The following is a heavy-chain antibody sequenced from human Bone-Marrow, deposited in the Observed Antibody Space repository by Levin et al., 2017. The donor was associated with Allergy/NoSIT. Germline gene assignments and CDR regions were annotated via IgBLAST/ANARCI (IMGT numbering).Heavy chain of an antibody. D-gene: IGHD4-17*01. CDR3: AKGLIGYGDYYFDY. Sequence: ASVKVSCAASGFTFSSYAMTWVRQAPGKGLEWVSAISGSGGSTYYADSVKGRFTISRDSSKNTLYLQMNSLRAEDTAVYYCAKGLIGYGDYYFDYWGQGTLVTVSS. CDR1: GFTFSSYA. V-gene: IGHV3-23*01. CDR2: ISGSGGST. J-gene: IGHJ4*02.